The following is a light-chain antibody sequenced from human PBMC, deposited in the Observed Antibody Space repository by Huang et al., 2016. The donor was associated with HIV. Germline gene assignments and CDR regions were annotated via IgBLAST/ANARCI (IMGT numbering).Light chain of an antibody. CDR1: QSVSSN. Sequence: EIVMTQSPATLSVSPGERATLSCRASQSVSSNLAWYQQKHGQAPRHLIDGASTRVTGVPARCRGSGSGTEFTLTISSLQSEDFAVYYCQQYDNGPIAFGQGTRLE. CDR2: GAS. V-gene: IGKV3-15*01. J-gene: IGKJ5*01. CDR3: QQYDNGPIA.